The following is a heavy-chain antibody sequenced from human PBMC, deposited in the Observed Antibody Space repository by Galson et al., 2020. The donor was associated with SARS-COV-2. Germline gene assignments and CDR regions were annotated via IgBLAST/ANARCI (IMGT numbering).Heavy chain of an antibody. Sequence: GESLKISCAASGFTFSSYAMSWVRQAPGKGLEWVSAISGSGGSTYYADSVKGRFTISRDNSKNTLYLQMNSLRAEDTAVYYCAKDSPLYDILTGYDYWAREPWSPSPQ. D-gene: IGHD3-9*01. J-gene: IGHJ4*02. CDR3: AKDSPLYDILTGYDY. CDR1: GFTFSSYA. V-gene: IGHV3-23*01. CDR2: ISGSGGST.